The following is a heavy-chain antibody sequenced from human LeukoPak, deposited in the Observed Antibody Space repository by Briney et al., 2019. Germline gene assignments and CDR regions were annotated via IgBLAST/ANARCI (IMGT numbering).Heavy chain of an antibody. CDR2: INHSGST. CDR1: GRAFSGYY. CDR3: ARGGVLGYCSSTSCPSRLYYMDV. D-gene: IGHD2-2*01. Sequence: SETLSLTCAVYGRAFSGYYWSWIRQPPGKGLEGIGEINHSGSTNYNPSLKSRVTISVDTSKNQFSLKLSSVTAADTAVYYCARGGVLGYCSSTSCPSRLYYMDVWGKGTTVTVSS. V-gene: IGHV4-34*01. J-gene: IGHJ6*03.